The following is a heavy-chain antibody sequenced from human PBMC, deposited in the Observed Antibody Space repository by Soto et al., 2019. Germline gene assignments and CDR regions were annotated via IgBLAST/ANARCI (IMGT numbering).Heavy chain of an antibody. V-gene: IGHV3-23*01. Sequence: PGGSLRLSCAVSGFSLSNYAMSWVRQAPGKGLEWVSVISGVDGLIYDADSVKGRFTISRDISRNTLYLQMNSLRAEDTAVYYCAKKAALISYYYMDVWGKGTTVTVSS. D-gene: IGHD6-25*01. CDR1: GFSLSNYA. CDR2: ISGVDGLI. J-gene: IGHJ6*03. CDR3: AKKAALISYYYMDV.